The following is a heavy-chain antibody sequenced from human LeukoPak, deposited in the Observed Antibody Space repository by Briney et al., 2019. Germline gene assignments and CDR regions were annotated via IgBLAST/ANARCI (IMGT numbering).Heavy chain of an antibody. CDR1: GGSFSGYY. D-gene: IGHD3-10*01. CDR3: AIPHYYGSGSDAFDI. Sequence: SETLSLTCAVHGGSFSGYYWSWIRQPPGKGLEWIGEINHSGSTNYNPSLKSRVTISVDTSKNQFSLKLSSVTAADTAVYYCAIPHYYGSGSDAFDIWGQGTMVTVSS. J-gene: IGHJ3*02. V-gene: IGHV4-34*01. CDR2: INHSGST.